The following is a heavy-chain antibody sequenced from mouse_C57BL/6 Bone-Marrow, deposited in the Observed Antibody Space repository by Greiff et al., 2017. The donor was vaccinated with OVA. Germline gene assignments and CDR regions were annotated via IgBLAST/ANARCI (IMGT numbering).Heavy chain of an antibody. J-gene: IGHJ4*01. CDR3: TRDTTVVEAMDY. D-gene: IGHD1-1*01. CDR2: IDPENGDT. Sequence: VQLQQSGAELVRPGASVKLSCTASGFHIKDDYMHWVKQRPEQGLEWIGWIDPENGDTEYASKFQGTATITADTSSNTASLQLSSLTSEDTAVYYCTRDTTVVEAMDYWGQGTSVTVSS. CDR1: GFHIKDDY. V-gene: IGHV14-4*01.